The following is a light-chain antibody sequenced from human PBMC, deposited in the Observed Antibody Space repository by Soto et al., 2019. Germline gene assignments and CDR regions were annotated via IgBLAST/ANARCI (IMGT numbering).Light chain of an antibody. Sequence: VITQSPSTLSVSPGERATLSCRASQSLRSSLAWYQQKPGQAPRLLIYGASTRATGIPARFSGGGSGTQFTLTISSLQSEDSALYYCQHYYIWPWTFGQGTKVDIK. CDR3: QHYYIWPWT. J-gene: IGKJ1*01. CDR2: GAS. V-gene: IGKV3-15*01. CDR1: QSLRSS.